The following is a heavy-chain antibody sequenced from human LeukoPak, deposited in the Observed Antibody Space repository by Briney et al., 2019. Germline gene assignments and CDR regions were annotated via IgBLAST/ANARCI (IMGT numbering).Heavy chain of an antibody. D-gene: IGHD2-2*01. Sequence: GGSLRLSCAASGFTFSCYSMNWVRQAPGKGLECVSSISSSSSYIYYADSVKGRFTISRDNAKNSLYLQMNSLRAEDTAVYYCARGGYCSSPSCYAGPDYWGQGTLVTVSS. CDR1: GFTFSCYS. J-gene: IGHJ4*02. CDR3: ARGGYCSSPSCYAGPDY. CDR2: ISSSSSYI. V-gene: IGHV3-21*01.